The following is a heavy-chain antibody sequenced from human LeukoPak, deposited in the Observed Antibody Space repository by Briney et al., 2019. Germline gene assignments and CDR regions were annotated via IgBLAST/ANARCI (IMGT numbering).Heavy chain of an antibody. CDR1: GGSISSGGYS. CDR3: ARGPRITIFGVVRYYFDY. CDR2: IYHSGST. V-gene: IGHV4-30-2*01. Sequence: SETPSLTCAVSGGSISSGGYSWSWTRQPPGKGLEWIGYIYHSGSTYYNPSLKSRVTISVDTSENQFSLKLSSVTAADTAVYYCARGPRITIFGVVRYYFDYWGQGTLVTVSS. D-gene: IGHD3-3*01. J-gene: IGHJ4*02.